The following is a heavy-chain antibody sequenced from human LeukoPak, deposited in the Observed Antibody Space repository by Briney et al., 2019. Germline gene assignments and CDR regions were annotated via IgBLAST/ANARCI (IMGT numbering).Heavy chain of an antibody. CDR2: VYYGRSP. D-gene: IGHD6-25*01. J-gene: IGHJ4*02. CDR3: ARSSGTGTFSY. V-gene: IGHV4-39*02. CDR1: GDSISRSTYY. Sequence: KPSETLSLTCTVSGDSISRSTYYWAWIRQPPGKGLEWIGSVYYGRSPYFNPSLESRATISVDTSKNHFSLKMSSVTAADMAVYYCARSSGTGTFSYWGQGTLVTVSS.